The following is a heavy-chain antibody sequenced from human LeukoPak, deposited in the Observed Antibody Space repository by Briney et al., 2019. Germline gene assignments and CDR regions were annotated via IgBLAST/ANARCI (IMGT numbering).Heavy chain of an antibody. V-gene: IGHV3-30*18. CDR1: GFTFSSYG. J-gene: IGHJ4*02. CDR2: ISYDGSNK. Sequence: GRSLRLSCAASGFTFSSYGMHWVRQAPGKGLEWVAVISYDGSNKYYADSVKGRFTISRDNSKNTLYLHMNSLRAEDTAVYYCAKDRPKNLFDYWGQGTLVTVSS. D-gene: IGHD1-14*01. CDR3: AKDRPKNLFDY.